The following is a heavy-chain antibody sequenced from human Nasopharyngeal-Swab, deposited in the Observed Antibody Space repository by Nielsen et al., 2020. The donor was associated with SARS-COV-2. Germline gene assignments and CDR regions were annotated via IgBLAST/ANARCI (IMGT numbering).Heavy chain of an antibody. CDR3: AREGSYGPVSYMDV. CDR2: ISSSSSYI. CDR1: GFTFSSYS. Sequence: GESLKISCAASGFTFSSYSMNWVRQAPGKGLEWVSSISSSSSYIYYADSVNGRFTISRDNAKNSLYLQMNSLRAEDTAVYYCAREGSYGPVSYMDVWGKGTTVTVSS. D-gene: IGHD5-18*01. J-gene: IGHJ6*03. V-gene: IGHV3-21*01.